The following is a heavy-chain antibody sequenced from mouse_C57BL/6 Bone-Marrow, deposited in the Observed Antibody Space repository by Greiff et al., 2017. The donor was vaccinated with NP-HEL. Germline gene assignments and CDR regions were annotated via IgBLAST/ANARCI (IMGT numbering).Heavy chain of an antibody. Sequence: VKLQESGPGLVAPSQSLSITCTVSGFSLTSYAISWVRQPPGKGLEWLGVIWTGGGTNYNSALKSRLSISKDNSKSQVFLKMNSLQTDDTARYYCARNSSSYYGSSYYWYFDVWGTGTTVTVSS. CDR3: ARNSSSYYGSSYYWYFDV. D-gene: IGHD1-1*01. CDR2: IWTGGGT. V-gene: IGHV2-9-1*01. J-gene: IGHJ1*03. CDR1: GFSLTSYA.